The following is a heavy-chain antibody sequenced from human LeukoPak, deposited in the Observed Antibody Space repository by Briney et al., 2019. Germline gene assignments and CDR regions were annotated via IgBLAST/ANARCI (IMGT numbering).Heavy chain of an antibody. D-gene: IGHD6-13*01. V-gene: IGHV3-9*03. CDR1: GFTFDDYA. CDR2: ISWNGGSI. CDR3: AKATGYSNRGEAFDI. Sequence: GRSLRLSCAASGFTFDDYAMHWVRQAPGKGLQWVSGISWNGGSIDYADSVKGRFTISRDNAKNSLYLQMNSLRAEDMALYYCAKATGYSNRGEAFDIWGQGTMVTVSS. J-gene: IGHJ3*02.